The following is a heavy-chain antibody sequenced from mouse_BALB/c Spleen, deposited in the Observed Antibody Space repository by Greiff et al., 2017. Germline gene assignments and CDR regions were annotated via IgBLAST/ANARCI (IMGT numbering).Heavy chain of an antibody. Sequence: EVMLVESGGGLVKPGGSLKLSCAASGFAFSSYDMSWVRQTPEKRLEWVAYISSGGGSTYYPDTVKGRFTISRDNAKNTLYLQMSSLKSEDTAMYYCARHGITTATGAMDYWGQGTSVTVSS. V-gene: IGHV5-12-1*01. D-gene: IGHD1-2*01. CDR3: ARHGITTATGAMDY. CDR2: ISSGGGST. CDR1: GFAFSSYD. J-gene: IGHJ4*01.